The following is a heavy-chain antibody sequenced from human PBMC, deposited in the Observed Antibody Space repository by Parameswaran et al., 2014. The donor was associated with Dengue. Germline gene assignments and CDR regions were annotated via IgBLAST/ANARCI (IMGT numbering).Heavy chain of an antibody. Sequence: WVRQAPGQGLEWMGWITPYDGNTNYAEKFEGRVTMTTGTLTSTAYMELRSLRSDDTALYYCARVFGSGSYYGAFDYWGQGTLVTVSS. J-gene: IGHJ4*02. CDR2: ITPYDGNT. D-gene: IGHD1-26*01. CDR3: ARVFGSGSYYGAFDY. V-gene: IGHV1-18*01.